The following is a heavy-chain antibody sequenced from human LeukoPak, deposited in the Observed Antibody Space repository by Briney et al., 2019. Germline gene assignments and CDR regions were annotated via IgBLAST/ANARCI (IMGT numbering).Heavy chain of an antibody. CDR2: IYHSGST. CDR3: ARGDYVYDY. J-gene: IGHJ4*02. D-gene: IGHD4-17*01. CDR1: GGSISSGGYS. V-gene: IGHV4-30-2*01. Sequence: SETLSLTCAVSGGSISSGGYSWSWIRQPPGKGLEWIGYIYHSGSTYYNPSLKSRVTISVDRSKNQFSLKLSSVTAAGTAVYYCARGDYVYDYWGQGTLVTVSS.